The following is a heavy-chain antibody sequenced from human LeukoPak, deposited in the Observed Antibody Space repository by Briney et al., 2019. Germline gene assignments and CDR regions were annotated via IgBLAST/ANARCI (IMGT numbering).Heavy chain of an antibody. CDR2: ISAYNGNT. D-gene: IGHD3-22*01. J-gene: IGHJ3*02. CDR3: ARDGVRTTMIVVVPQGAFDI. CDR1: GYTLTSYG. Sequence: GASVKVSCKASGYTLTSYGISWVRQAPGQGLEWMGWISAYNGNTNYAQKLQGRVTMTTDTSTSTACMELRSLRSDDTAVYYCARDGVRTTMIVVVPQGAFDIWGQGTMVTVSS. V-gene: IGHV1-18*01.